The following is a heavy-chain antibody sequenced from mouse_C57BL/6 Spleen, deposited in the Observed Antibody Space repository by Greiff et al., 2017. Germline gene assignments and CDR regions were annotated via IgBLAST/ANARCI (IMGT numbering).Heavy chain of an antibody. D-gene: IGHD2-4*01. CDR2: IHPSDSDT. Sequence: VQLQQPGAELVKPGASVKVSCKASGYTFTSYWMHWVKQRPGQGLEWIGRIHPSDSDTNYNQKFKGKATLTVDKSSSTAYMQLSSLTSEDSAVYYCASEGDYDVAWFAYWGQGTLVTVSA. J-gene: IGHJ3*01. CDR3: ASEGDYDVAWFAY. CDR1: GYTFTSYW. V-gene: IGHV1-74*01.